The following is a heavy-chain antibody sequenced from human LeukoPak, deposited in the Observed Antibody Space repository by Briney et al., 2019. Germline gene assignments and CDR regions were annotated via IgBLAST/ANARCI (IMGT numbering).Heavy chain of an antibody. CDR3: ARDLGLKLLKLGGNWFDP. V-gene: IGHV4-39*07. J-gene: IGHJ5*02. D-gene: IGHD1-26*01. Sequence: PSETLSLTCTVSGGSISSSSYYWGWIRQPPGKGLEWIGSIYYSGSTYYNPSLKSRVTISVDTSKNQFSLKLSSVTAADTAVYYCARDLGLKLLKLGGNWFDPWGQGTLVTVSS. CDR2: IYYSGST. CDR1: GGSISSSSYY.